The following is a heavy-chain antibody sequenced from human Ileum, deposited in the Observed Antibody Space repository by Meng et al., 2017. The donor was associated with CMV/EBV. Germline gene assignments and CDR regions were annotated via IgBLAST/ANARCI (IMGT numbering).Heavy chain of an antibody. J-gene: IGHJ4*02. V-gene: IGHV4-4*07. Sequence: HRPGSGPGLVTPPVPLSFPCVVLGVSVCGYYWGWIRQPSGKGLEWIGRIYVSVSTDYNPSLKSRATMSVDTSKKQFSLRLTSVTAADTAVYFCAREVDVDGAVPQKGGYYYDYWGQGILVTVSS. CDR3: AREVDVDGAVPQKGGYYYDY. CDR2: IYVSVST. CDR1: GVSVCGYY. D-gene: IGHD3-3*01.